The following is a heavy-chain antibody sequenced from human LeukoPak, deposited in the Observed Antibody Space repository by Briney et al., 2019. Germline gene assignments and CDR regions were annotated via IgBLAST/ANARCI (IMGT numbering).Heavy chain of an antibody. J-gene: IGHJ4*02. CDR3: ARIAVDTAMVTDY. CDR2: INPNSGVT. CDR1: GYTFTGYY. V-gene: IGHV1-2*06. Sequence: ASVKVSCKASGYTFTGYYMHWVRQAPGQGLEWMGRINPNSGVTNYAQKFQGRVTMTRDTSISTAYMELSRQRSDDTAVYYCARIAVDTAMVTDYWGQGTLVTVSS. D-gene: IGHD5-18*01.